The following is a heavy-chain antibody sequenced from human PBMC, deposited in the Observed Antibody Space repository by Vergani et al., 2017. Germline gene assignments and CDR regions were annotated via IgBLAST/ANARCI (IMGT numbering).Heavy chain of an antibody. CDR3: ARDYGDYVVNYYYYMDV. CDR2: IYTSGST. D-gene: IGHD4-17*01. Sequence: QVQLQESGPGLVKPSQTLSLTCTVSGGSISSGSYYWSWIRQPAGKGLEWIGRIYTSGSTNYNPSLKSRVTISVDTSKNQFSLKLSSVTAADTAVYYCARDYGDYVVNYYYYMDVWGKGTTVTVSS. V-gene: IGHV4-61*02. CDR1: GGSISSGSYY. J-gene: IGHJ6*03.